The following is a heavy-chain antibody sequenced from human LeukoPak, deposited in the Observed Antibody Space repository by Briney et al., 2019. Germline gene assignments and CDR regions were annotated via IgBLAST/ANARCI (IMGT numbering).Heavy chain of an antibody. CDR1: GFTFSSYG. D-gene: IGHD2-21*01. V-gene: IGHV3-30*18. Sequence: PGGPLRLSCAASGFTFSSYGMHGVRQAPGKGLEWVAVISYDGSNKYYAASVKGRFTISRDNSKNTLYLQMTSLRAEDTAVYYCAKAAAYCGGDCYDYWGQGSLVTVSS. CDR2: ISYDGSNK. J-gene: IGHJ4*02. CDR3: AKAAAYCGGDCYDY.